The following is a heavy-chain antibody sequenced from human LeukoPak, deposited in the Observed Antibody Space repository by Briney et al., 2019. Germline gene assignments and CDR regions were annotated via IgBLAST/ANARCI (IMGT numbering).Heavy chain of an antibody. J-gene: IGHJ3*02. CDR2: IKKDGSEK. CDR3: ARDGDFWSAQGAFDI. V-gene: IGHV3-7*01. CDR1: GFTFSSYG. Sequence: GTSLRLSCAASGFTFSSYGMHWVRQAPGKGLEWVANIKKDGSEKFYVDSVKGRFTISRDNAKNSLYLQMNSLRAEDTAVYYCARDGDFWSAQGAFDIWGQGTMVTVSS. D-gene: IGHD3-3*01.